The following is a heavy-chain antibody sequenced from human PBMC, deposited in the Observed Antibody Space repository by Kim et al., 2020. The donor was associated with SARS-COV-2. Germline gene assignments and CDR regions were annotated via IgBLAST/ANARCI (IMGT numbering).Heavy chain of an antibody. CDR3: ARNKWSPDAFDI. Sequence: YYAAPVKGGYTISQDNAKNSLYLQMTSLRAEDTAVYYCARNKWSPDAFDILGQGTMVTVSS. V-gene: IGHV3-21*01. J-gene: IGHJ3*02. D-gene: IGHD2-15*01.